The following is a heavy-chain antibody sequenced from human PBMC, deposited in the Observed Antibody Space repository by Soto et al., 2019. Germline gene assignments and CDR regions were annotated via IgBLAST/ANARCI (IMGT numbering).Heavy chain of an antibody. J-gene: IGHJ4*02. CDR2: MNPNSVNT. D-gene: IGHD3-3*02. CDR1: GYTFTSYD. V-gene: IGHV1-8*01. Sequence: ASVKVSCKASGYTFTSYDINWVRQATGQGLVWMGWMNPNSVNTGYAQKFQGRVTMTRNTSISTAYMELSSLRSEDTAVYYCAKVWVPPIFPSLNYWGQGTLVTVSS. CDR3: AKVWVPPIFPSLNY.